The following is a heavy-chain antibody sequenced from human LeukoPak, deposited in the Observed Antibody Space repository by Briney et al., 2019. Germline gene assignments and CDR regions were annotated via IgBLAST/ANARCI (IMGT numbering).Heavy chain of an antibody. CDR3: TRDQRHTARMWSDT. J-gene: IGHJ5*02. D-gene: IGHD5-18*01. CDR1: GFIFAGYH. CDR2: INPNSGGT. V-gene: IGHV1-2*02. Sequence: ASVKVSCKASGFIFAGYHVHWVRQAPGQGLEWMGWINPNSGGTNSAQKFQGRVTMTRDTSISTAYMELSGLPSDETTIYYCTRDQRHTARMWSDTWGQGTLVTVSS.